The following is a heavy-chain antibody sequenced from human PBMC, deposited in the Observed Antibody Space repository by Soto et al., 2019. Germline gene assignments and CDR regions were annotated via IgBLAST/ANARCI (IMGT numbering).Heavy chain of an antibody. CDR2: VSGSGDST. Sequence: EVQLLESGGGLAQPGGSLRLSCAASAFTFTSYAMCWVRQARGKGLEWVSAVSGSGDSTYYADSVKGRFTISRDNSKNTLYLQMNSLRAEDTAVYYCAKGRASDCPGCTQDYWGQGTLVTVSS. J-gene: IGHJ4*02. CDR1: AFTFTSYA. D-gene: IGHD2-21*02. V-gene: IGHV3-23*01. CDR3: AKGRASDCPGCTQDY.